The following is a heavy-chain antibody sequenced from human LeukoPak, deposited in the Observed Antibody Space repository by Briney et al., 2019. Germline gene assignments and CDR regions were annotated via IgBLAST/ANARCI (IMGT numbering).Heavy chain of an antibody. Sequence: ASVKVSCKASGYTFTSYGISWVRQAPGQGLEWMGWISAYNGNTNYAQKLQGRVTMTTDTSTSTAYMELRSLRSDDTAVYYCAREGGRFLEWLSGTNYMDVWGKGTTVTVSS. V-gene: IGHV1-18*01. CDR2: ISAYNGNT. CDR3: AREGGRFLEWLSGTNYMDV. J-gene: IGHJ6*03. CDR1: GYTFTSYG. D-gene: IGHD3-3*01.